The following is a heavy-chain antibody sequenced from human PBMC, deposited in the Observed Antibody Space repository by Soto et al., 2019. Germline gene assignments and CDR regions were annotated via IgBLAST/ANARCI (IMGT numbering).Heavy chain of an antibody. CDR1: GFTFSSYA. V-gene: IGHV3-23*01. CDR2: ISGSGGST. D-gene: IGHD3-9*01. J-gene: IGHJ4*02. Sequence: EVQLLESGGGLVQPGGSLRLSCAASGFTFSSYAMSWVRQAPGKGLEWVSAISGSGGSTYYADPVKGRFTISRDNSKNTLYLQMNSLRAEDTAVYYCAKEGYDILTGYPSDFDYWGQGTLVTVSS. CDR3: AKEGYDILTGYPSDFDY.